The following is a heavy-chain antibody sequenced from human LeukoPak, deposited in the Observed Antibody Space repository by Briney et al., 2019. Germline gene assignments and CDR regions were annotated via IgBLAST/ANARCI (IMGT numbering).Heavy chain of an antibody. Sequence: PGGSLRLSCTASGFTFGDYAMSWFRQAPGKGLEWVDFIRSKAYGGTTEYAASVKGRFTISRDDSKNSLYLQMNSLKTEDTAVYYCARVGSQVLDYWGQGTLVTVST. V-gene: IGHV3-49*03. D-gene: IGHD2/OR15-2a*01. J-gene: IGHJ4*02. CDR2: IRSKAYGGTT. CDR1: GFTFGDYA. CDR3: ARVGSQVLDY.